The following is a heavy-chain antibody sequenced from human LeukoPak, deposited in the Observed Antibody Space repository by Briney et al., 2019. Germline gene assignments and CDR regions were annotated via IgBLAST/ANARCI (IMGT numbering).Heavy chain of an antibody. CDR1: GGSFSGYY. V-gene: IGHV4-34*01. J-gene: IGHJ6*03. D-gene: IGHD3-10*01. Sequence: SETLSLTCAVYGGSFSGYYWSWIRQPPGKGLEWIGEINHSGSTNYNPSLKSRVTIPVDTSKNQFSLKLSSVTAADTAVYYCARRRVTMVRGVISGYYYYYMDVWGKGTTVTISS. CDR3: ARRRVTMVRGVISGYYYYYMDV. CDR2: INHSGST.